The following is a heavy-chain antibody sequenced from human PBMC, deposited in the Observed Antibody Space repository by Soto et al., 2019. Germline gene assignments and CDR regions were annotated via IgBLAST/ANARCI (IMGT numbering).Heavy chain of an antibody. J-gene: IGHJ4*02. CDR2: IYYSGST. CDR3: ASSPRIAVAGTFDY. CDR1: GGSISSGGYY. D-gene: IGHD6-19*01. Sequence: SETLSLTCPVSGGSISSGGYYWSWIRQHPGKGLEWIGYIYYSGSTYYNPSLKSRVTISVDTSKNQFSLKLSSVTAADTAVYYCASSPRIAVAGTFDYWGQGTLVTSPQ. V-gene: IGHV4-31*03.